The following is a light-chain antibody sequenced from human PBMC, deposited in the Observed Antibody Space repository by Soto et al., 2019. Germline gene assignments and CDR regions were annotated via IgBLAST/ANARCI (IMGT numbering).Light chain of an antibody. CDR3: QQYENLPT. CDR2: DAS. Sequence: DIQMTHSSSSLSASVGDTVTLTCQASQNINNYLNWYQQKPGRAPKLLIYDASNLEAGVPSRFRGSGSGTDFTFTISRLQPEDIATYYCQQYENLPTFGQGTRLEIK. J-gene: IGKJ5*01. CDR1: QNINNY. V-gene: IGKV1-33*01.